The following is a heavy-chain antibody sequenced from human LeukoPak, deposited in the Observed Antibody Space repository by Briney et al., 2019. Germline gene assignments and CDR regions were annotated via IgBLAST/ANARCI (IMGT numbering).Heavy chain of an antibody. Sequence: SVKVSCKASGGTFSSYAISWVRQAPGQGLEWMGRIIPIFGTANYAQKFQGRVTITTDESTSTAYMELSSLRSEDTAVYCCARTIVVVTAMENEYYFDYWGQGTLVTVSS. CDR2: IIPIFGTA. D-gene: IGHD2-21*02. V-gene: IGHV1-69*05. CDR3: ARTIVVVTAMENEYYFDY. J-gene: IGHJ4*02. CDR1: GGTFSSYA.